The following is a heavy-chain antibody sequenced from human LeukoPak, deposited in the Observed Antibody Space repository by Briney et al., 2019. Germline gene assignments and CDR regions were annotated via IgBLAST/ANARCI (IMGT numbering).Heavy chain of an antibody. CDR1: GFTFSSYE. CDR2: IYYTGST. J-gene: IGHJ4*02. CDR3: ARRRGWYPVDY. Sequence: GSLRLSCAASGFTFSSYEMNWVRQPPGKGLEWVGTIYYTGSTYYNPSLKSRVTISVDTSKNQCSLKLSSVTAADTAVYYCARRRGWYPVDYWGQGTLVTVSS. V-gene: IGHV4-39*01. D-gene: IGHD6-19*01.